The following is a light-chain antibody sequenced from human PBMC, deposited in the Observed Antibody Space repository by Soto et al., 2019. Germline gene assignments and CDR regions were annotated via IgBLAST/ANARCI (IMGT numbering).Light chain of an antibody. Sequence: EVVLTQSPATLSLSPGERATLSCRASQSVDSFLAWYQQKAGQAPSLLIYDTSIRATGIPARFSGSGSGTDFTLTNSGLEHEDVAVYYCQQRANGPFTFGPGTKVDL. CDR1: QSVDSF. CDR3: QQRANGPFT. CDR2: DTS. V-gene: IGKV3-11*01. J-gene: IGKJ3*01.